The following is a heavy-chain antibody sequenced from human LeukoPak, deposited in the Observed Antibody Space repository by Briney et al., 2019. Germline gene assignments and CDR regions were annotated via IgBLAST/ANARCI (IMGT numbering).Heavy chain of an antibody. J-gene: IGHJ4*02. CDR1: GFTFRSYA. Sequence: PGGSLILFCAASGFTFRSYAFHWVRQAPGKGLEWVTFISYDGSNTDYVDSVKGRFTISRDNSKNTVYLQMNSLRAEDTAVYYCARGTCSSVTCPHDYWGQGTLVSVAS. D-gene: IGHD2-2*01. CDR3: ARGTCSSVTCPHDY. V-gene: IGHV3-30*04. CDR2: ISYDGSNT.